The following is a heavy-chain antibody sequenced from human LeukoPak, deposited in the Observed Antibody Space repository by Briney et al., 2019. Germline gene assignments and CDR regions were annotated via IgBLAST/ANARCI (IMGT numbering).Heavy chain of an antibody. J-gene: IGHJ4*02. Sequence: PGGSLKLSCAASGFSFSHFGMHWVRQAPGKGLEWVACIESDGDKKYFADSLKGRLTISRDNSKNMLFLQVSSLRTEDTAVYYCAKDGYCSGGACYAWHFDSWGLGTLVTVSS. CDR2: IESDGDKK. V-gene: IGHV3-30*02. D-gene: IGHD2-15*01. CDR1: GFSFSHFG. CDR3: AKDGYCSGGACYAWHFDS.